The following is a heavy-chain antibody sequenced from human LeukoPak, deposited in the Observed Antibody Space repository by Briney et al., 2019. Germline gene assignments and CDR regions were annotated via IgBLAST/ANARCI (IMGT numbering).Heavy chain of an antibody. CDR2: IYHSGST. J-gene: IGHJ4*02. V-gene: IGHV4-59*08. CDR3: ARHVYYYDRIDY. CDR1: GGSISSYY. D-gene: IGHD3-22*01. Sequence: SETLSLTCTVSGGSISSYYWSWIRQPPGKGLEWIGYIYHSGSTNYNPSLKSRVTISVDTSKNQFSLKLSSVTAADTAVYYCARHVYYYDRIDYWGRGTLVTVSS.